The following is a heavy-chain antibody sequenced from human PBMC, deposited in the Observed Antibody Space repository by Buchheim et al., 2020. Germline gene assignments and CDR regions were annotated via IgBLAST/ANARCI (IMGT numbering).Heavy chain of an antibody. D-gene: IGHD6-19*01. CDR1: GFTFSSCA. V-gene: IGHV3-23*01. Sequence: EVQLLESGGGLVQPGGSQRLSCAASGFTFSSCAMSWVRQAPGKGLEWLSGISDSGDNTKYADSAKGRFTISRDNSKNTLYLQMNNLRAEDTAIYYCVKPLMYNSGWDFDFWGQGTL. J-gene: IGHJ4*02. CDR3: VKPLMYNSGWDFDF. CDR2: ISDSGDNT.